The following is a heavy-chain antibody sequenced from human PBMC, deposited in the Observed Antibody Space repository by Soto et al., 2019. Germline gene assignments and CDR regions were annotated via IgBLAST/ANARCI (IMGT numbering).Heavy chain of an antibody. CDR3: ARETGTLRSRNCDY. Sequence: QVQLQESGPKLVKPSQTLSLTCSVSGGSISTVGHYWTWIRQPPGKGLEWIGSIYHTGSNYYSKCLRISLTMSVEKSKSKFCLRVSSVTAADTAVYYCARETGTLRSRNCDYWGQGSLVTVSS. V-gene: IGHV4-31*03. CDR1: GGSISTVGHY. CDR2: IYHTGSN. D-gene: IGHD7-27*01. J-gene: IGHJ4*02.